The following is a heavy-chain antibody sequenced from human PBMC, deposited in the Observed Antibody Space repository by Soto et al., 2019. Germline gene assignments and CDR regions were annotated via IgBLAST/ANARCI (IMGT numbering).Heavy chain of an antibody. D-gene: IGHD1-1*01. Sequence: PGGSLRLSCAASGFTFTTYWMHWVRQVPGKGLVWVSRINGDGSSTTYADSLKGRFTISRDNAKNTLYLQMNSLRAEDTAVYYCTRGPRDSSTGTGAPWGQGTLVTVSS. CDR1: GFTFTTYW. V-gene: IGHV3-74*01. J-gene: IGHJ5*02. CDR2: INGDGSST. CDR3: TRGPRDSSTGTGAP.